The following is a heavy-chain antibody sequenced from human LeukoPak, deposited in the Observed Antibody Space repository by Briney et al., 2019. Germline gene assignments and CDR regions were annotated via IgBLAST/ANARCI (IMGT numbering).Heavy chain of an antibody. Sequence: PSETQSLTCGVYGGSFSGYHWSWIRQPPGKGLEWIGEIKYSGSSNYNPSLKSRVNISVDTSKNQFSLKVSSVTAADTAVYYCARTTYFYDTSGYYYGNWGQGTLVTVYS. D-gene: IGHD3-22*01. V-gene: IGHV4-34*01. CDR2: IKYSGSS. CDR3: ARTTYFYDTSGYYYGN. CDR1: GGSFSGYH. J-gene: IGHJ4*02.